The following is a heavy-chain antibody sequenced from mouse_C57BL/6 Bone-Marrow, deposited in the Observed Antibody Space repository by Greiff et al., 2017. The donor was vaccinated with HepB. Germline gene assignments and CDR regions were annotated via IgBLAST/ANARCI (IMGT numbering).Heavy chain of an antibody. CDR2: ISSGGSYT. CDR1: GFTFSSYG. V-gene: IGHV5-6*01. Sequence: EVQVVESGGDLVKPGGSLKLSCAASGFTFSSYGMSWVRQTPDKRLEWVATISSGGSYTYYPDSVKGRFTISRDNAKNTLYLQMSSLKSEDTAMYYCARRLLLRSFDYWGQGTTLTVSS. CDR3: ARRLLLRSFDY. D-gene: IGHD1-1*01. J-gene: IGHJ2*01.